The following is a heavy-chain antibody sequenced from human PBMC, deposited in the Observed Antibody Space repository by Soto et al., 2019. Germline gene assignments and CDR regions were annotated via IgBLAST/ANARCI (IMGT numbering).Heavy chain of an antibody. CDR3: AHDYYDTSPDYPHDAFDI. Sequence: QITLKESGPTLVKPTQTLTLTCSFSGFSLSASGVGVGWIRQPPGRALEWLALIYWNDDKRYSPSLKSRLTITKDTSKNQVVLTMTNMDPVDTATYYCAHDYYDTSPDYPHDAFDIWGQGTMVTVSS. J-gene: IGHJ3*02. CDR1: GFSLSASGVG. D-gene: IGHD3-22*01. V-gene: IGHV2-5*01. CDR2: IYWNDDK.